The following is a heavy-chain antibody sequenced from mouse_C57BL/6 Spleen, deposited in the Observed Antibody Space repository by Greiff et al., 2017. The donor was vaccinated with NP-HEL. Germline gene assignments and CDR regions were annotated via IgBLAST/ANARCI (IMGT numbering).Heavy chain of an antibody. CDR1: GFTFTDYY. J-gene: IGHJ1*03. CDR2: IRNKANGYTT. V-gene: IGHV7-3*01. CDR3: ARHDSNYGYFDV. Sequence: EVKVVESGGGLVQPGGSLSLSCAASGFTFTDYYMSWVRQPPGKALEWLGFIRNKANGYTTEYSASVKGRFTISRDNSQSILYLQMNALRAEDSATYYCARHDSNYGYFDVWGTGTTVTVSS. D-gene: IGHD2-5*01.